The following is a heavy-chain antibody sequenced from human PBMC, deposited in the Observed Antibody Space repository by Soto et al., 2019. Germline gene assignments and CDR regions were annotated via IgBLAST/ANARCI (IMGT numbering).Heavy chain of an antibody. CDR1: VFTFSNYD. D-gene: IGHD3-10*01. CDR3: AREGSVSSSDYYAYYYGMDV. V-gene: IGHV3-48*03. J-gene: IGHJ6*02. CDR2: ISSSGGII. Sequence: GGSLRLSCAASVFTFSNYDINWVRQAPGKGPEWISHISSSGGIIYYADSVKGRFTISRDNAKNSLYLQMNSLRGEDTAVYYCAREGSVSSSDYYAYYYGMDVWGQGTTVTVSS.